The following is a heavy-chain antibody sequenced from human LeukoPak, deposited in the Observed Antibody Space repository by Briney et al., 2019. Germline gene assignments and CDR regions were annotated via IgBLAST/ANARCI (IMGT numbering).Heavy chain of an antibody. CDR2: INPAGSDT. V-gene: IGHV3-7*01. J-gene: IGHJ4*02. D-gene: IGHD3-10*01. Sequence: PGGSLRLSCAASGFSFNSYWMTWVRQAPGRGLEWVANINPAGSDTYYVDPVKGRFTISRDNAKNLVYLQMSSLRAEDTAVYSCARFGYVAGLDLWGQGTLVTVS. CDR1: GFSFNSYW. CDR3: ARFGYVAGLDL.